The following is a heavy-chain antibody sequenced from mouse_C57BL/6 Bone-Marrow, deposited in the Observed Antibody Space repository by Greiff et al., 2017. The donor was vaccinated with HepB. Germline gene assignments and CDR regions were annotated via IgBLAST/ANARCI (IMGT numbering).Heavy chain of an antibody. CDR1: GYTFTSYW. J-gene: IGHJ3*01. D-gene: IGHD2-4*01. V-gene: IGHV1-55*01. CDR3: ARGRPIYYDYLFAY. Sequence: QVQLKESGPELVKPGASVKMSCKASGYTFTSYWITWVKQRPGQGLEWIGDIYPGSGSTNYNEKFKSKATLTVDTSSSTAYMQLSSLTSEDSAVYYCARGRPIYYDYLFAYWGQGTLVTVSA. CDR2: IYPGSGST.